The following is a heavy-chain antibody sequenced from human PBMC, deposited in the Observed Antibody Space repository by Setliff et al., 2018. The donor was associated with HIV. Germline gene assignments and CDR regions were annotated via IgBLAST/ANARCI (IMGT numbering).Heavy chain of an antibody. CDR3: AVVRGANY. J-gene: IGHJ4*02. Sequence: KPSETLSLTCSVSGGSISSHYWSWIRQPPGKGLEWIGSLYYRGSTVYNPSLKSPVTISLDASKTQFSLRLTSVTAADTAVYFCAVVRGANYWGQGTMVTVSS. D-gene: IGHD3-10*01. V-gene: IGHV4-59*11. CDR2: LYYRGST. CDR1: GGSISSHY.